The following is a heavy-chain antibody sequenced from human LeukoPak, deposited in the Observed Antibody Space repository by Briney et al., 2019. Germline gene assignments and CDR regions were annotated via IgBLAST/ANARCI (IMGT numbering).Heavy chain of an antibody. V-gene: IGHV3-53*01. D-gene: IGHD1-7*01. CDR3: ARDHNWNYGYSHFYMDV. J-gene: IGHJ6*03. CDR1: GFTVSSNY. CDR2: IYSGGST. Sequence: GGSLRLSCAVSGFTVSSNYMSWVRQAPGKGLEWVSDIYSGGSTYYADSVKGRFTISRDSSKNTLNLQMNSLRAEDTAVYYCARDHNWNYGYSHFYMDVWGKGTTVTVSS.